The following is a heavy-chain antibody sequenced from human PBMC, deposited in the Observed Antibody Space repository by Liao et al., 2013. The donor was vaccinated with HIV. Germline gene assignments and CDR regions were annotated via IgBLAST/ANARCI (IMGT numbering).Heavy chain of an antibody. CDR2: IYTSGST. D-gene: IGHD5-24*01. CDR1: GGSINSGSYY. J-gene: IGHJ6*03. CDR3: ARVGMTTITGYYYYIDV. Sequence: QVQLQESGPGLVKPSQTLSLTCTVSGGSINSGSYYWSWIRQPAGKGLEWIGRIYTSGSTNYNPSLKSRVTISVDTSKNHFSLRLSSVTAADTAVYYCARVGMTTITGYYYYIDVWGKGTTVSVSS. V-gene: IGHV4-61*02.